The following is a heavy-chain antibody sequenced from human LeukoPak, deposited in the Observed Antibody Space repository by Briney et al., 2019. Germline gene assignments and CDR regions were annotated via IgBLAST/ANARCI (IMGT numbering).Heavy chain of an antibody. CDR2: IYYSGST. J-gene: IGHJ4*02. V-gene: IGHV4-39*07. D-gene: IGHD3-22*01. Sequence: SETLSLTCTVSGGSISSSSYYWGWIRQPPGKGLEWIGSIYYSGSTYYNPSLKSRVTISVDTSKNQFSLKLSSVTAADTAVYYCARDIPGGSYYYDSSGYYFDYWGQGTLVTVSS. CDR1: GGSISSSSYY. CDR3: ARDIPGGSYYYDSSGYYFDY.